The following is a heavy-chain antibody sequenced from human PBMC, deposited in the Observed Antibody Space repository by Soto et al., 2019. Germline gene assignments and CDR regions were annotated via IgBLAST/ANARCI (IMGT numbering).Heavy chain of an antibody. J-gene: IGHJ4*02. CDR3: ARDSPYNGYPDIDY. Sequence: EVQLVESGGGLVQPGGSLRLSCAASGFTFSNYNMNWVRQAPGKGLEWIALIRHDASPVYYAASVKGRFTISRDNAKNSLYLQMNSLRVEDTAVYYCARDSPYNGYPDIDYWGQGTLVTVSS. D-gene: IGHD5-12*01. V-gene: IGHV3-48*01. CDR1: GFTFSNYN. CDR2: IRHDASPV.